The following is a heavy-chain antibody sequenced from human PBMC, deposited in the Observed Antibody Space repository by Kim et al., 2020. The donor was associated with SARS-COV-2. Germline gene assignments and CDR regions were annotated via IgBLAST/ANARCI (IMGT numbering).Heavy chain of an antibody. D-gene: IGHD3-22*01. Sequence: VKGRFTSSRDNSKNKLYLQMNSRRAEDTAVYYCASARTYYYDSSGYYQLDYWGQGTLVTVSS. CDR3: ASARTYYYDSSGYYQLDY. J-gene: IGHJ4*02. V-gene: IGHV3-30*07.